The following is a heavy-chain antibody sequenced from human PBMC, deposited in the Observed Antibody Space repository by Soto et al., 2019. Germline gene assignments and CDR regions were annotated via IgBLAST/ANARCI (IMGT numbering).Heavy chain of an antibody. CDR1: GGSISSGDYY. V-gene: IGHV4-30-4*01. CDR2: ILYSGTT. CDR3: ARNGALDY. Sequence: QVQLQESGPGLVKPSQTLSLTCTVSGGSISSGDYYWSWIRQPPGKGLEWIGYILYSGTTNYNPSLESRLTISVDTSKNQFSLKLTSVTAADTAVYFCARNGALDYWGRGTLVTVSS. D-gene: IGHD2-8*01. J-gene: IGHJ4*02.